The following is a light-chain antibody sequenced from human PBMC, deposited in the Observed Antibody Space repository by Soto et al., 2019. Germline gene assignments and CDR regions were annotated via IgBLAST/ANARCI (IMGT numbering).Light chain of an antibody. CDR1: QSVLYNSNNKNY. CDR3: QQYFTSPLT. V-gene: IGKV4-1*01. J-gene: IGKJ4*01. CDR2: WAS. Sequence: DIVMTQSPDSLAVSLGERATINCKSSQSVLYNSNNKNYLAWYQQKSGQPPKLLIYWASTRESGVPDRFSGSGSGTDFTLTNSSLQAEDVAVYYCQQYFTSPLTFGGGTKVEIK.